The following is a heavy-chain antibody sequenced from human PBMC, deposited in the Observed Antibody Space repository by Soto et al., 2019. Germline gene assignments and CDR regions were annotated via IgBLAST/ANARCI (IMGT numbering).Heavy chain of an antibody. Sequence: EVQLVESGGALVQPGGSLRLSCAASGFTFSNYWISWVRQAPGKGLEWVANIKQDGSEKWYVDSVKGRFAISRDNAKNSLYLQMNSLRVEDMAVYYWSMIRDVWGQGTTVTVSS. CDR3: SMIRDV. V-gene: IGHV3-7*01. CDR2: IKQDGSEK. CDR1: GFTFSNYW. J-gene: IGHJ6*02.